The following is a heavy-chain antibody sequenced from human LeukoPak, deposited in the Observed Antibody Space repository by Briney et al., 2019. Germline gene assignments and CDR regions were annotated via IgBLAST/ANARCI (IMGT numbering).Heavy chain of an antibody. J-gene: IGHJ6*03. CDR2: ISPSGGST. CDR3: ARGKPNYYYYMDV. D-gene: IGHD1-14*01. V-gene: IGHV1-46*01. Sequence: ASVKVSCKAFGYTFTSNYMHWVRQAPGQGPEWMGVISPSGGSTTYAQKFQGRVTLTRDMSTSTAYMELRSLRSDDTAVYYCARGKPNYYYYMDVWGKGTTVTVSS. CDR1: GYTFTSNY.